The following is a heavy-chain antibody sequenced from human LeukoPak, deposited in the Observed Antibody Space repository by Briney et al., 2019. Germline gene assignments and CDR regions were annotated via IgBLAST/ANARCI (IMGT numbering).Heavy chain of an antibody. J-gene: IGHJ6*03. CDR2: IHTSGST. V-gene: IGHV4-4*07. CDR3: ARAGVPAANFDPWYYYYFYMDV. D-gene: IGHD2-2*01. CDR1: AGSISSYY. Sequence: SETLSLTCTVSAGSISSYYWSWIRQPAGKGLEWIGRIHTSGSTNYNPSLKSWLTMSVDTSKNQFSLKLSSVTAADTAVYYCARAGVPAANFDPWYYYYFYMDVWGKGTTVTVSS.